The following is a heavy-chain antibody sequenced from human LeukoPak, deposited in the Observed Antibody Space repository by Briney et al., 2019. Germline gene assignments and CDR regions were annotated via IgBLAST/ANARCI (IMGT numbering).Heavy chain of an antibody. Sequence: PGRSRRLSCAASGFTFDDYAMHWVRQAPGKGLEWVSGISWNSGSIGYADSVKGRFTISRDNAKNSLYLQMNSLRAEDTALYYCAKCLGRSRDGMDVWGQGTTVTVSS. V-gene: IGHV3-9*01. J-gene: IGHJ6*02. CDR3: AKCLGRSRDGMDV. CDR1: GFTFDDYA. D-gene: IGHD3-10*02. CDR2: ISWNSGSI.